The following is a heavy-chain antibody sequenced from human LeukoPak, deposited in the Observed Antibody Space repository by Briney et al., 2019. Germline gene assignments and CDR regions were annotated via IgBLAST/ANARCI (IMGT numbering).Heavy chain of an antibody. D-gene: IGHD2-2*01. CDR2: ISSSGSTI. CDR3: ARSPEDIVVVPAAFDY. J-gene: IGHJ4*02. Sequence: GGSLRLSCAASGFTFSSYEMNWVRQAPGKGVEWVSYISSSGSTIYYADSVKGRFTISRDNAKNSLYLQMNSLRAEDTAVYYCARSPEDIVVVPAAFDYWGQGTLVTVSS. V-gene: IGHV3-48*03. CDR1: GFTFSSYE.